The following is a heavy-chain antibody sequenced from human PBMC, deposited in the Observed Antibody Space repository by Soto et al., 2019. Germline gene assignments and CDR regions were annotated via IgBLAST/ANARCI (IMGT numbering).Heavy chain of an antibody. D-gene: IGHD2-2*01. CDR2: IIPISGTA. V-gene: IGHV1-69*01. Sequence: QVQLVQSGAEVKKPGSSVKVSCKASGGTFSSYAISWVRQAPGQGLEWMGGIIPISGTANYAQKFQGRVTITADESTRPAYMELSSRRSEDTAVYYCARSQGSSTSLEIYYYYYYGMDVWGQGTTVTVSS. CDR1: GGTFSSYA. CDR3: ARSQGSSTSLEIYYYYYYGMDV. J-gene: IGHJ6*02.